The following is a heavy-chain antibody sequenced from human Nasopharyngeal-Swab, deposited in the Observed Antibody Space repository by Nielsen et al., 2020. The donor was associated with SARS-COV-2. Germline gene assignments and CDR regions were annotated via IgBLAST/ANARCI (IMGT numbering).Heavy chain of an antibody. V-gene: IGHV3-23*01. CDR3: ARGRYCSTTSCYAAYYYHYVDV. D-gene: IGHD2-2*01. J-gene: IGHJ6*03. CDR2: ISGSGGST. Sequence: GESLKISCAASGFTFSSYAMSWVRQAPGRGLEWVSAISGSGGSTYYADSVKGRFTISRDNSKNTLYLQMDSLRAEDTAVYYCARGRYCSTTSCYAAYYYHYVDVWDKGTMVTVSS. CDR1: GFTFSSYA.